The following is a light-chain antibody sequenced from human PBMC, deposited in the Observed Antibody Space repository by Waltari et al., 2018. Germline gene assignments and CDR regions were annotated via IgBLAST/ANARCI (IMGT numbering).Light chain of an antibody. CDR1: SGSIASNY. V-gene: IGLV6-57*03. J-gene: IGLJ3*02. Sequence: NFMLTQPHSVSESPGQTVTLSCTRSSGSIASNYVQWYQQRPGSAPTPVVFEADQRPSGVPDRFSGSIDSSSNSASLTISGLKTEDEADYYCQSYDSSDLWVFGGGTRLTVL. CDR2: EAD. CDR3: QSYDSSDLWV.